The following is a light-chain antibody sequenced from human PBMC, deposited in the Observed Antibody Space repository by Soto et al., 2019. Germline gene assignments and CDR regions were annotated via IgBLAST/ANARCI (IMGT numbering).Light chain of an antibody. J-gene: IGKJ2*01. Sequence: DIQMTQSPSTLSASVGDRVIVTCRASQSISNWLAWYQQKPGKAPKLLIYDASTLEGGVPSRFRGSGSGTEFTLTISSLEPEDFAVYYCQQRSKWLGYTFGQGTKLEI. CDR2: DAS. CDR3: QQRSKWLGYT. V-gene: IGKV1-5*01. CDR1: QSISNW.